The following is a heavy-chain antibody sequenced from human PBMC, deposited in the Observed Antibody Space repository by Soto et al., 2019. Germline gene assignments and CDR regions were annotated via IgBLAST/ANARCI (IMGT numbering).Heavy chain of an antibody. Sequence: ASVKVSGKASGYTFTSYGISWVRQAPGQGLEWMGWISAYNGNTNYAQKLQGRVTMTTDTSTSTAYMELRSLRSDDTAVYYCARDTIVATLRFWFDPWGQGTLVTVSS. CDR3: ARDTIVATLRFWFDP. V-gene: IGHV1-18*04. D-gene: IGHD5-12*01. J-gene: IGHJ5*02. CDR1: GYTFTSYG. CDR2: ISAYNGNT.